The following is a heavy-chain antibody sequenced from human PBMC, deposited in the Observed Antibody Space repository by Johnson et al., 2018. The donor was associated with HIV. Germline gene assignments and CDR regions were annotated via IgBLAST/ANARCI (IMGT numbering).Heavy chain of an antibody. CDR2: IKSKTDGGTT. CDR1: GFTFSNAW. D-gene: IGHD2-21*02. J-gene: IGHJ3*02. Sequence: EMQLVESGGGLVKPGGSLRLSCAASGFTFSNAWMSWVRQAPGKGLEWVGRIKSKTDGGTTDYAAPVKGRFTISRDNSKNTLYLQMNSLRAEDTAVYYCARDLLIAYCGGDCWDAVDIWGQGTMVTVSS. V-gene: IGHV3-15*01. CDR3: ARDLLIAYCGGDCWDAVDI.